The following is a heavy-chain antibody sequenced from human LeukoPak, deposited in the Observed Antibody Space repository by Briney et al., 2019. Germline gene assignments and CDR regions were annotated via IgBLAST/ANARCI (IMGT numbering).Heavy chain of an antibody. CDR3: ARDVPSYYYDSSGYSLDY. V-gene: IGHV3-23*01. CDR2: ISGSGGST. CDR1: GFTFSSYG. D-gene: IGHD3-22*01. Sequence: GGSLRLSCAASGFTFSSYGMSWVRQAPGKGLEWVSAISGSGGSTYYADSVKGRFTISRDNAKNTLYLQMNSLRAEDTAVYYCARDVPSYYYDSSGYSLDYWGQGTLVTVSS. J-gene: IGHJ4*02.